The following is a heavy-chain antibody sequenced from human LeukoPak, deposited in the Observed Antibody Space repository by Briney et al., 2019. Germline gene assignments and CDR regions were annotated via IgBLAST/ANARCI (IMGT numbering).Heavy chain of an antibody. J-gene: IGHJ1*01. V-gene: IGHV4-39*01. CDR1: GGSISSSSYY. Sequence: SETLSLTCTVSGGSISSSSYYWGWIRQPPGKGLEWIGSIYYSGSTYYNPSLKSRVTTSVNTSKNQFSLKLSSVTAADTAVYYCARRFTFGGVIGFPFQHWGQGTLVTVSS. D-gene: IGHD3-16*02. CDR2: IYYSGST. CDR3: ARRFTFGGVIGFPFQH.